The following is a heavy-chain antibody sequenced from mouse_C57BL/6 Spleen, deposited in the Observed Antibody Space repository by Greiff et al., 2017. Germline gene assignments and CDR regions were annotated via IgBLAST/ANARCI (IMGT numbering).Heavy chain of an antibody. D-gene: IGHD1-1*01. CDR1: GYAFSRYW. Sequence: VQLKESGAELVKPGASVKISCKASGYAFSRYWLNWVKQRPGKGPERNGQIYPGAGDTNYNGKFKGKATLTADKSSSPADMQLSGLTSEDSAVYFCARYGSSMYYFDYWGQGTTLTVTS. CDR2: IYPGAGDT. V-gene: IGHV1-80*01. CDR3: ARYGSSMYYFDY. J-gene: IGHJ2*01.